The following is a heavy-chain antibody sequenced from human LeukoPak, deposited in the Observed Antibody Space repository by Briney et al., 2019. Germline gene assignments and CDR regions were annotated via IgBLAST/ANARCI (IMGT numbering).Heavy chain of an antibody. CDR1: GFTFSTYG. Sequence: GGSLRLSCAASGFTFSTYGMNWVRQAPGKGLECVSSISDDGSSTYFADSVKGRFTVSRDNSKNTVFLQLNSLRVEDTAIYYCAKRVPYSSSSVYFDHWGQGTLVTVSS. J-gene: IGHJ4*02. CDR2: ISDDGSST. V-gene: IGHV3-23*01. CDR3: AKRVPYSSSSVYFDH. D-gene: IGHD6-6*01.